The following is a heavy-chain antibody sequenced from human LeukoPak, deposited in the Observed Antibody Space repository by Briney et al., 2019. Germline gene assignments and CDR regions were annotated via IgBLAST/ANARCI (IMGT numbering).Heavy chain of an antibody. V-gene: IGHV3-9*03. J-gene: IGHJ3*02. CDR2: ISWNSGSI. Sequence: GRSPRLSCAASGFTFDDYAMHWVRQAPGKGLEWVSGISWNSGSIGYADSVKGRFTISRDNAKNSLYLQMNSLRAEDMALYYCAKDVGATRYDAFDIWGQGTTVTVSS. CDR1: GFTFDDYA. CDR3: AKDVGATRYDAFDI. D-gene: IGHD1-26*01.